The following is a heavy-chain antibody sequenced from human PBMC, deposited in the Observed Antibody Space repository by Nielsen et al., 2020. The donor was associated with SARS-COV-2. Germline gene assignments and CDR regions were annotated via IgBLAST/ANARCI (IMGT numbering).Heavy chain of an antibody. CDR3: ARDLDSQSDCGGDCPPSGDY. CDR2: ISSSSSTI. CDR1: GFTFDDYS. V-gene: IGHV3-48*02. Sequence: GGSLRLSCAASGFTFDDYSMNWVRQAPGKGLEWVSYISSSSSTIYYADSVKGRFTISRDNAKNSLYLQMNSLRDEDTAVYYCARDLDSQSDCGGDCPPSGDYWGQGTLVTVSS. D-gene: IGHD2-21*02. J-gene: IGHJ4*02.